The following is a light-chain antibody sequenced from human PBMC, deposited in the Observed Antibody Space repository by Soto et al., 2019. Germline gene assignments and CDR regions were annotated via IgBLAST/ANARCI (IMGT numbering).Light chain of an antibody. CDR3: CSYAGTYTWV. J-gene: IGLJ3*02. Sequence: QSALSQPASVSGSPGQSITISCTGSASDVGSYNYVSWYQQHPGKAPKLIIYDVTKRPSGVPNRFSASKSGNTASLTVSGLQADDEADYYCCSYAGTYTWVFGGGTKLTVL. CDR1: ASDVGSYNY. V-gene: IGLV2-11*01. CDR2: DVT.